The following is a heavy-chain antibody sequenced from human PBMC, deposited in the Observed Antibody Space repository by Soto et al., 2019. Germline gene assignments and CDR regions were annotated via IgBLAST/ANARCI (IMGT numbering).Heavy chain of an antibody. CDR1: GFTFGDHA. V-gene: IGHV3-49*03. D-gene: IGHD2-2*01. Sequence: GGSLRLSCIGSGFTFGDHAMSWFRQAPGKGLEWVGFIRSKAYGGTTEYAASVKGRFTISRDDSNSIAYLQMNSLKTEDTAVYYCQYQLLTYYYGMDVWGQGTTVNVSS. CDR3: QYQLLTYYYGMDV. J-gene: IGHJ6*02. CDR2: IRSKAYGGTT.